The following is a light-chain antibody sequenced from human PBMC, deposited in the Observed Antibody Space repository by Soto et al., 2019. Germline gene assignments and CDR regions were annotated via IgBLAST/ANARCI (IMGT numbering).Light chain of an antibody. CDR2: ENN. Sequence: QAVVTQPPSVSAAPGQTVTISCSGSSSNIGNNYVSWYQQLPGTAPKLFIYENNKRPSGIPDRFSGSKSGTSATLGITGLQTGDEADYYCGTWDSSLSAGVFGGGTKLTVL. CDR1: SSNIGNNY. CDR3: GTWDSSLSAGV. V-gene: IGLV1-51*02. J-gene: IGLJ3*02.